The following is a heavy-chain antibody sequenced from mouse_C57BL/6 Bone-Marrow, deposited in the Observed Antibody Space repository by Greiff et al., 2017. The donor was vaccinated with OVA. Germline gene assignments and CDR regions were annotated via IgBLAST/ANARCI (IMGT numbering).Heavy chain of an antibody. CDR2: IYPRSGNT. CDR3: ARSEAYDGYYRFAY. V-gene: IGHV1-81*01. CDR1: GYTFTSYG. Sequence: QVQLQQSGAELARPGASVKLSCKASGYTFTSYGISWVKQRTGQGLEWIGEIYPRSGNTYYNEKLKGKATLTADKSSSTAYMELRSLTSEDSAVYFCARSEAYDGYYRFAYWGQGTLVTVSA. J-gene: IGHJ3*01. D-gene: IGHD2-3*01.